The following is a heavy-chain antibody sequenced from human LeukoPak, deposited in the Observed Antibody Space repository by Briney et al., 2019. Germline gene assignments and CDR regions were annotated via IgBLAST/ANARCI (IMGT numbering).Heavy chain of an antibody. CDR2: INSDGSSR. D-gene: IGHD6-13*01. CDR1: GFTFSNYW. CDR3: ASASSHRIAAGGDY. J-gene: IGHJ4*02. Sequence: GGTLSLSRAASGFTFSNYWMHWARQAAAKGLVWVSRINSDGSSRNYADSVKGRFTISRDNAKNTLYLQMNSLRAEDTAVYYCASASSHRIAAGGDYWGQGTLVTVSS. V-gene: IGHV3-74*01.